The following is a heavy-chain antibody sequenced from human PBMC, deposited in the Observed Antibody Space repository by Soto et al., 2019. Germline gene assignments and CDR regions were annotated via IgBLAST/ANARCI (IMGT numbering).Heavy chain of an antibody. CDR2: VNPDVSRT. CDR1: VFTLISFL. V-gene: IGHV3-74*01. Sequence: VVSRRLSCIFSVFTLISFLIDLFLQGAVKGLTWVSCVNPDVSRTTYADSVKGRFTISRENAENTLFLEMSSMRVEDTWVYDCEGNTYEGMDVWAQGKRXTVSS. J-gene: IGHJ6*01. CDR3: EGNTYEGMDV. D-gene: IGHD2-21*01.